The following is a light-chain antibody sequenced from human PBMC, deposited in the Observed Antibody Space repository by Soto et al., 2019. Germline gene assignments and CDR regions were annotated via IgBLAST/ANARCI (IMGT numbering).Light chain of an antibody. CDR3: QQYNSWPLT. CDR2: DIS. Sequence: ETVMTQSPATRSVSPGERATLSCRASQSFSSNLAWYQQKPGQPPRLLIYDISTRATGIPTRFSGSGSGTEFTLTISSLQSEDFAVYYCQQYNSWPLTFGGGTKVDIK. V-gene: IGKV3D-15*01. J-gene: IGKJ4*01. CDR1: QSFSSN.